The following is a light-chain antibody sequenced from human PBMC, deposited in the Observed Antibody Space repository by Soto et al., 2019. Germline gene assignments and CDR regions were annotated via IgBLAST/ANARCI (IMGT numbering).Light chain of an antibody. V-gene: IGLV2-14*01. Sequence: QSALTQPASVSGSPGQSITISCTGSSGDIGDYKYVSWYKQHPGKAPKLMIYDVSTRPSGVSNRFSASKSGNTASLTISGLQAEDEADYYCSSYTSTNFVIFGGGTKLTVL. CDR3: SSYTSTNFVI. CDR1: SGDIGDYKY. J-gene: IGLJ2*01. CDR2: DVS.